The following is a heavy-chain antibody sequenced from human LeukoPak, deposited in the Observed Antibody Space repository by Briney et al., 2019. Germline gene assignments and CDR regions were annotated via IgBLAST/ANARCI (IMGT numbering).Heavy chain of an antibody. CDR2: IYYSGST. V-gene: IGHV4-39*07. CDR3: ARDNEYYYDSSGYYYHRYFDL. Sequence: SETLSLTCTVSGGSISSSSYYWGWIRQPPGKGLEWIGSIYYSGSTYYNPSLKSRVTISVDTSKNQFSLKLSSVTAADTAVYYCARDNEYYYDSSGYYYHRYFDLWGRGTLVTVSS. J-gene: IGHJ2*01. D-gene: IGHD3-22*01. CDR1: GGSISSSSYY.